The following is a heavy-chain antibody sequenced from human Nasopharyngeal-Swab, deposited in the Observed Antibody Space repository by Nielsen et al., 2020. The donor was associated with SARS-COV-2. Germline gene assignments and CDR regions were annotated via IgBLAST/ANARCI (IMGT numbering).Heavy chain of an antibody. CDR3: AKDLDWGIVGATSAFDI. Sequence: LTCAASGFSLSSYGMHRVRQPPAKGPEWVAVISYDGSNKYYADSVKGRFTISRDNSKNTLYLQMNSLRAEDTAVYYCAKDLDWGIVGATSAFDIWGQGTMVTVSS. D-gene: IGHD1-26*01. CDR1: GFSLSSYG. V-gene: IGHV3-30*18. CDR2: ISYDGSNK. J-gene: IGHJ3*02.